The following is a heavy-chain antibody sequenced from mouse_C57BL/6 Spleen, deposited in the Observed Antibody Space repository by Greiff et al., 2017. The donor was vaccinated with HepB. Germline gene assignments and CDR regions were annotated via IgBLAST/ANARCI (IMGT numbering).Heavy chain of an antibody. V-gene: IGHV1-69*01. CDR3: ARRYYGSSYYYFDY. D-gene: IGHD1-1*01. CDR2: IDPSDSYT. J-gene: IGHJ2*01. CDR1: GYTFTSYW. Sequence: QVQLQQSGAELVMPGASVKLSCKASGYTFTSYWMHWVKQRPGQGLEWIGEIDPSDSYTNYNQKFKGKSTLTVDKSSSTAYMQLSSLTSEDSAVYYCARRYYGSSYYYFDYWGQGTTLTVSS.